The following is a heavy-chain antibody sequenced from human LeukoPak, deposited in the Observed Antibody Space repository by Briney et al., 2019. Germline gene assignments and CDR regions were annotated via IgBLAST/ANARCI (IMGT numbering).Heavy chain of an antibody. CDR3: AKDSLYGMDV. J-gene: IGHJ6*02. CDR2: ISYDGSNK. V-gene: IGHV3-30*18. Sequence: GGSLRLSCAASGFTFSSYAMSWVRQAPGKGLEWVAVISYDGSNKYYADSVKGRFTISRDNSKNTLYLQMNSLRAEDTAVYYCAKDSLYGMDVWGQGTTVTVSS. CDR1: GFTFSSYA.